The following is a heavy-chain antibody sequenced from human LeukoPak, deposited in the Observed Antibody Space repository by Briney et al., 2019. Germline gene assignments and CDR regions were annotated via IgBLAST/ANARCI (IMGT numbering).Heavy chain of an antibody. CDR3: AKDLHDILTGSPPGWFDP. J-gene: IGHJ5*02. Sequence: GGSLRLSCAASGFTFSSYAMSWVRQAPGKGLEWVSAISGSGGSTYYADSVKGRFTISRDNSKNTPYLQMNSLRAEDTAVYYCAKDLHDILTGSPPGWFDPWGQGTLVTVSS. V-gene: IGHV3-23*01. CDR1: GFTFSSYA. CDR2: ISGSGGST. D-gene: IGHD3-9*01.